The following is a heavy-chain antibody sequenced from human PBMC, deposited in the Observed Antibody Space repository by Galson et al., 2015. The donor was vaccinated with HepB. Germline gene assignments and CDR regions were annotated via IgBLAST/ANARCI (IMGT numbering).Heavy chain of an antibody. CDR2: TSYDGANK. V-gene: IGHV3-30*18. D-gene: IGHD6-19*01. Sequence: LRLSCAASGFTFSDYGMHWVRQAPGRGLEWVAATSYDGANKDYADSVQGRCIISRDNSRKKLYLEMNSLRPADTAFYFCAKERQPWQVKSTFDHWGQGTLLAVFS. J-gene: IGHJ4*02. CDR3: AKERQPWQVKSTFDH. CDR1: GFTFSDYG.